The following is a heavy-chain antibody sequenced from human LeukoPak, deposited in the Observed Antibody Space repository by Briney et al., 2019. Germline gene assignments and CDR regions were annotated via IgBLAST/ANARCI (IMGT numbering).Heavy chain of an antibody. CDR1: GFTFSSYW. CDR3: AKDYVMATIDY. D-gene: IGHD5-24*01. CDR2: ISSSGSTI. Sequence: GGSLRLSCAASGFTFSSYWMSWIRQAPGKGLEWVSYISSSGSTIYYADSVKGRFTISRDNSKNTLYLQMNSLRAEDTAVYYCAKDYVMATIDYWGQGTLVTVSS. V-gene: IGHV3-23*01. J-gene: IGHJ4*02.